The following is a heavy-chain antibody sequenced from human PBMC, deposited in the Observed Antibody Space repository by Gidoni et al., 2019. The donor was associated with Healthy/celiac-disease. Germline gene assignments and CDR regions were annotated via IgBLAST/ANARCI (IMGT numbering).Heavy chain of an antibody. CDR3: AREGRGIAAHYFDY. D-gene: IGHD6-13*01. J-gene: IGHJ4*02. V-gene: IGHV4-61*01. CDR1: GDSGSSGSYY. Sequence: QVQLQESGPGLVKPSETLSLTCTVSGDSGSSGSYYWSWIRQPPGKGLEWIGYIYYSGSTNYNPSLKSRVTISVDTSKNQFSLKLSSVTAADTAVYYCAREGRGIAAHYFDYWGQGTLVTVSS. CDR2: IYYSGST.